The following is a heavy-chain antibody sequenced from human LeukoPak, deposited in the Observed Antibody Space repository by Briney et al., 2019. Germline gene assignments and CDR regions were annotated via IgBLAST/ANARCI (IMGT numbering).Heavy chain of an antibody. V-gene: IGHV4-34*01. J-gene: IGHJ4*02. Sequence: SETLSLTCAVYGGSFSGYYWSWIRQPPGKGLEWIGEINHSGSTNYNPSLKSRVTISVDTSKNQFSLKLSSVTAADTAVYYCARRQRWLHAPDYWGQGNLVTVSS. D-gene: IGHD5-24*01. CDR1: GGSFSGYY. CDR3: ARRQRWLHAPDY. CDR2: INHSGST.